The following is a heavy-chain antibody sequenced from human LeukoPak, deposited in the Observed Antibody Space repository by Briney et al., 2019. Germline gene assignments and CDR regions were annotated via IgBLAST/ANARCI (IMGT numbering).Heavy chain of an antibody. Sequence: ASVKVSCTASGGTFSSYAISWVRQAPGQGLEWMGRIIPILGIANYAQNFQGRVTITADKSTSTAYMELSSLRSEDTAVYYCASPSPYYDFWSGYLGYFDYWGQGTLVTVSS. D-gene: IGHD3-3*01. CDR1: GGTFSSYA. J-gene: IGHJ4*02. CDR3: ASPSPYYDFWSGYLGYFDY. V-gene: IGHV1-69*04. CDR2: IIPILGIA.